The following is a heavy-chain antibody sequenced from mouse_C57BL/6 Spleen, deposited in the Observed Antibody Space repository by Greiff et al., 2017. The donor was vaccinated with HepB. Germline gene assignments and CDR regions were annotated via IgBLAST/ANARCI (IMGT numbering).Heavy chain of an antibody. J-gene: IGHJ1*03. D-gene: IGHD4-1*01. CDR1: GFTFSSYA. CDR3: ARDRGLTGRSYWYFDV. CDR2: ISDGGSYT. V-gene: IGHV5-4*01. Sequence: DVKLQESGGGLVKPGGSLKLSCAASGFTFSSYAMSWVRQTPEKRLEWVATISDGGSYTYYPDNVKGRFTISRDNAKNNRYLQMSHLKSEDTAMYYCARDRGLTGRSYWYFDVWGTGTTVTVSS.